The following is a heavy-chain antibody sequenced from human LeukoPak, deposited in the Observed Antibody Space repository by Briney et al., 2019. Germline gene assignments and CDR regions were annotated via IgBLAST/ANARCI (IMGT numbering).Heavy chain of an antibody. CDR3: ARVSGSGSYYVDY. Sequence: GGSLRLSCAASGFTFSSSAMSWVRQAPGKGLEWVSTISGSGDRTYYADSVKGRFTISRDNSKNTLFLHMNSLRVEDTAVYYCARVSGSGSYYVDYWGQGTLVTVPS. CDR1: GFTFSSSA. D-gene: IGHD3-10*01. V-gene: IGHV3-23*01. J-gene: IGHJ4*02. CDR2: ISGSGDRT.